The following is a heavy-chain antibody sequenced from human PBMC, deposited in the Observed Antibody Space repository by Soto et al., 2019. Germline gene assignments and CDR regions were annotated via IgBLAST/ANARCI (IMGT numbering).Heavy chain of an antibody. Sequence: GGSLRLSCAASGFTFKNYAMNWVRQAPGKGLEWVSSISSSSSYIYYADSVKGRFTISRDNAKNSLYLQMNSLRAEDTAVYYCAREAGARNYYYGMDVWGQGTTVTVSS. CDR3: AREAGARNYYYGMDV. V-gene: IGHV3-21*01. D-gene: IGHD3-10*01. CDR2: ISSSSSYI. CDR1: GFTFKNYA. J-gene: IGHJ6*02.